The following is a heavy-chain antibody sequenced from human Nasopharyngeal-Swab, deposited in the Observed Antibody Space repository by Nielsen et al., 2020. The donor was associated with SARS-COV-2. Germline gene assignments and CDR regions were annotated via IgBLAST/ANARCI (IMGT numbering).Heavy chain of an antibody. CDR1: GFTFSSYA. CDR3: AKYYGDYPYYYYYMDV. V-gene: IGHV3-23*01. J-gene: IGHJ6*03. Sequence: GGSLSISCAASGFTFSSYAMSWVRQAPGKGLEWVSAISGSGGSTYYADSVKGRFTISRDNSKNTLYLQMNSLRAEDTAVYYCAKYYGDYPYYYYYMDVWGKGTTVTVSS. CDR2: ISGSGGST. D-gene: IGHD4-17*01.